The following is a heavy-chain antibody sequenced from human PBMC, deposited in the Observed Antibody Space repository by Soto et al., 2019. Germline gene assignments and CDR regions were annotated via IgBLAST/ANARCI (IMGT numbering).Heavy chain of an antibody. V-gene: IGHV3-64D*06. Sequence: EVQLVESGGGLVQPGGSLRLSCSASGFTFNKYAMHWVRQAPGTGLQYVSGISDTGGSTFHADSVKGRFTISRDDSKDTLFLQMSSLRAEDTAVYYCVKGSRGEYSYYYNGVDVWGQGTTVTVSS. CDR2: ISDTGGST. J-gene: IGHJ6*02. CDR1: GFTFNKYA. CDR3: VKGSRGEYSYYYNGVDV. D-gene: IGHD3-10*01.